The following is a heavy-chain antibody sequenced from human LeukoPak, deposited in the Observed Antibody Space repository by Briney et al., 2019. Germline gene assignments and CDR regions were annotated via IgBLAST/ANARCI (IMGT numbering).Heavy chain of an antibody. CDR1: GGSISSSSYY. D-gene: IGHD6-19*01. J-gene: IGHJ5*02. V-gene: IGHV4-39*01. Sequence: SETLSLTCTVSGGSISSSSYYWGWIRQPPGKGLEWIGSIYYSGSTYYNPSLKSRVTISVDTSKNQFSLKLSSVTAADTAVYYCARIGYSSGWYDGDAANWFDPWGQGTLVTVSS. CDR2: IYYSGST. CDR3: ARIGYSSGWYDGDAANWFDP.